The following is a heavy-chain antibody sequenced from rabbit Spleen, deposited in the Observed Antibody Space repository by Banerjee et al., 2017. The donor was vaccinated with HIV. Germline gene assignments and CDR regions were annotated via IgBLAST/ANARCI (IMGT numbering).Heavy chain of an antibody. J-gene: IGHJ6*01. Sequence: QSLEESGGDLVQPGASLTLTCTASGLDLSSDALYWVRQAPGKGLEWIGYIHLGSNRVGYANWAKGRFTCSKTSSTTVTLQMTSLTAADTATYFCARSSYNFYYGMDLWGPGTLVTVS. D-gene: IGHD8-1*01. CDR3: ARSSYNFYYGMDL. V-gene: IGHV1S40*01. CDR1: GLDLSSDAL. CDR2: IHLGSNRV.